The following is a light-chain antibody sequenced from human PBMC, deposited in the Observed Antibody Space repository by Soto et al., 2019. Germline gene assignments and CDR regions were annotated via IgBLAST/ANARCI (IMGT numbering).Light chain of an antibody. CDR3: QQRSNWPPIT. CDR2: GAL. CDR1: QSVVTSY. V-gene: IGKV3D-20*02. Sequence: EVVLTQSPGTLSLSPGEGATLSCRASQSVVTSYLAWYQQRDGQSPRLLIYGALYRAPGIPDRFSGSGSGTDFTLSISRLDPEDFAVYYCQQRSNWPPITFGQGTRLEIK. J-gene: IGKJ5*01.